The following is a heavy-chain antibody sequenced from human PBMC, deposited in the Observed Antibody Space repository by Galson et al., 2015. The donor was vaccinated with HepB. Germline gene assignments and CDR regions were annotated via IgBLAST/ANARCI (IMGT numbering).Heavy chain of an antibody. J-gene: IGHJ4*02. CDR3: AKSPRFWSGLRSKMYYFDY. V-gene: IGHV3-23*01. CDR1: GFTFSSYA. D-gene: IGHD3-3*01. Sequence: SLRLSCAASGFTFSSYAMSWVRQAPGKGLEWVSAISGSGGSTYYADSVKGRFTISRDNSKNTLYLQMNSLRAEDTAVYYCAKSPRFWSGLRSKMYYFDYWGQGTLVTVSS. CDR2: ISGSGGST.